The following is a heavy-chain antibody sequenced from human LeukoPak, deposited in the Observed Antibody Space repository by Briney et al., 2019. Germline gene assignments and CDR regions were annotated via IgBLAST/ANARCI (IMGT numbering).Heavy chain of an antibody. Sequence: GGSLRLSCAASGFTFSHYWMAWVRQAPGKGPEWVANVKQDESSKFYADSVKGRFTISRYNAKNSLYLQMNGLRVEDTALYYCVRDYDGDLDYWGQGTLVTVSS. V-gene: IGHV3-7*01. CDR3: VRDYDGDLDY. CDR1: GFTFSHYW. D-gene: IGHD4-23*01. J-gene: IGHJ4*02. CDR2: VKQDESSK.